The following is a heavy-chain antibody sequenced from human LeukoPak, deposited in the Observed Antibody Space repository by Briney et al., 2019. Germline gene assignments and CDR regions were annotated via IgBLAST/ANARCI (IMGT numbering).Heavy chain of an antibody. V-gene: IGHV3-7*01. CDR1: GFTFSSYW. CDR2: INQLGNEK. J-gene: IGHJ4*02. Sequence: PGGSLRLSCAASGFTFSSYWTSWVRQAPGKGLEWVANINQLGNEKNYVDSVNGRFTISRNNVDDSLFLEMNSLRVEDTAVYYCGRDRVVPAATFYWGQGALVTVSS. CDR3: GRDRVVPAATFY. D-gene: IGHD2-2*01.